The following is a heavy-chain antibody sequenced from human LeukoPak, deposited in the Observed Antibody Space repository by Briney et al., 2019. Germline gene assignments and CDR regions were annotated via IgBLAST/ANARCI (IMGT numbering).Heavy chain of an antibody. CDR1: GGTSSSYA. V-gene: IGHV1-69*04. CDR3: ARDIRGYSETGWFDP. Sequence: ASVKVSCKASGGTSSSYAISWVRQAPGQGLEWMGRIIPILGIANYAQKFQGRVTITADKSTSTAYMELSSLRSEDTAVYYCARDIRGYSETGWFDPWGQGTLVTVSS. D-gene: IGHD5-12*01. J-gene: IGHJ5*02. CDR2: IIPILGIA.